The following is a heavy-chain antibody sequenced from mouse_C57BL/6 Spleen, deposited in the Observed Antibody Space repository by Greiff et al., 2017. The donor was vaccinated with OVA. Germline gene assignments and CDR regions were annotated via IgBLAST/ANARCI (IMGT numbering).Heavy chain of an antibody. J-gene: IGHJ2*01. CDR1: GFSFNTYA. V-gene: IGHV10-1*01. D-gene: IGHD2-3*01. Sequence: EVQGVESGGGLVQPKGSLKLSCAASGFSFNTYAMNWVRQAPGKGLEWVARIRSKSNNYATYYADSVKDRFTISRDDSESMLYLQMNNLKTEDTAMYYCVRNPLDGYYYFDYWGQGTTLTVSS. CDR2: IRSKSNNYAT. CDR3: VRNPLDGYYYFDY.